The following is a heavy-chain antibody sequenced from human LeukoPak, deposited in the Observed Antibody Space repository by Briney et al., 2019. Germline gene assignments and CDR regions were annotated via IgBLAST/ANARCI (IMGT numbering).Heavy chain of an antibody. V-gene: IGHV3-53*01. CDR3: VKGKDLYGALDI. CDR2: IYSGGST. D-gene: IGHD3-16*01. J-gene: IGHJ3*02. Sequence: GGSLRLSCAASGFTVSSNYMSWVRQAPGKGLEWVSVIYSGGSTYYADSVKGRFTISRDNAKNSLYLQMNSLRAEDTAVYYCVKGKDLYGALDIWGQGTMVTVSS. CDR1: GFTVSSNY.